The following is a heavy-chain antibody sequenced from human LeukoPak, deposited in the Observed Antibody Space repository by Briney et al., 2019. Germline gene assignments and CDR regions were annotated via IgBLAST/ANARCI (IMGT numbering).Heavy chain of an antibody. CDR3: AREIEGFDY. Sequence: GRSLRLSCAASGFTFSSYAMHWVRQAPGKGLEWVAVISYDGSNKYYADSVKGRFTISRDNSKNTLYLQMNSLRAEDTAVYYCAREIEGFDYWGQGTLVTVSS. V-gene: IGHV3-30-3*01. CDR2: ISYDGSNK. J-gene: IGHJ4*02. CDR1: GFTFSSYA.